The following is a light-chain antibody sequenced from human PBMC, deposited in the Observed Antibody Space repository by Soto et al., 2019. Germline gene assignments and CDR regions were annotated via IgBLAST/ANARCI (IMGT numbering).Light chain of an antibody. J-gene: IGKJ2*01. V-gene: IGKV3-20*01. CDR2: GAS. CDR3: QQYGSSPHT. Sequence: EIVLTQSPGTLSLSPGERATLSCRASQSVSSSYLAWYQHKPGQAPRLLIYGASSRATGIPDRFSGSGSGTDCTLTISRLEPEDVAVYYCQQYGSSPHTFGQGTKLEIK. CDR1: QSVSSSY.